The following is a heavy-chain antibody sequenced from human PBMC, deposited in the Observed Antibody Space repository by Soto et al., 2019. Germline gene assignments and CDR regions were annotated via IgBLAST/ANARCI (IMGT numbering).Heavy chain of an antibody. CDR3: AREGAHYAPFDL. CDR2: INVGNGNT. V-gene: IGHV1-3*01. D-gene: IGHD3-16*01. J-gene: IGHJ4*02. CDR1: GYTFTDYA. Sequence: QAQLVQSGAEAKQPGASVKVSCKASGYTFTDYALHWVRQAPGQGLEWLGWINVGNGNTGYSRKFQGRVTNDRDRSATTAYIEVTSLTSEDTAMYYCAREGAHYAPFDLWSEGTLVTVSS.